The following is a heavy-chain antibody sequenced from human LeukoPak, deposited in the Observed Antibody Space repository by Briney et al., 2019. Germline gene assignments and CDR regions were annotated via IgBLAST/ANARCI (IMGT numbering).Heavy chain of an antibody. D-gene: IGHD1-26*01. V-gene: IGHV4-59*08. J-gene: IGHJ4*02. CDR3: ASQMGATLDY. CDR1: GGSISSYY. Sequence: PSETLSLTCTVSGGSISSYYWSWLRQPPGKGLEWIGYIYYSGSTNYNPSLKSRVTISVDTSKNQLSLKLNSVTAADTAVYYCASQMGATLDYWGQGTLVTVSS. CDR2: IYYSGST.